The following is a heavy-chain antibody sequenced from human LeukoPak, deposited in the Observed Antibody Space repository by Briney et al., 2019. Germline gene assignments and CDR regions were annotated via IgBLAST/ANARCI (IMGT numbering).Heavy chain of an antibody. J-gene: IGHJ4*02. CDR3: AKGLTYSSSWPHDY. V-gene: IGHV3-30*18. CDR1: GFTFSSYG. CDR2: ISYDGSNK. Sequence: GRSLRLSCAASGFTFSSYGMHWVRQAPGKGLEWVAVISYDGSNKYYADSVKGRFTISRDNSKNTLYLQTNSLRAEDTAVYYCAKGLTYSSSWPHDYWGQGTLVTVSS. D-gene: IGHD6-13*01.